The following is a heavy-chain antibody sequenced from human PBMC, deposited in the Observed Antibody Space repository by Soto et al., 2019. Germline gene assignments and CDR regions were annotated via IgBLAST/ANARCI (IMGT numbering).Heavy chain of an antibody. CDR3: AKYYYGSGSIRAFDI. CDR2: IVGSGDNT. Sequence: GGSLRLSCAASGFTFSSYTMTWVRQAPGERLEWVSSIVGSGDNTYYADSVKGRFTISRDSSKTTLYLQMNSLRAEDTAVYYCAKYYYGSGSIRAFDIQGQQTMVTVSS. V-gene: IGHV3-23*01. D-gene: IGHD3-10*01. CDR1: GFTFSSYT. J-gene: IGHJ3*02.